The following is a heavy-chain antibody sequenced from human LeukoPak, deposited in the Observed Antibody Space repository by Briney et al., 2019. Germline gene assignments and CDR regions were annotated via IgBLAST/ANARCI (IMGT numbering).Heavy chain of an antibody. CDR2: IYSGGFT. D-gene: IGHD5-24*01. CDR1: GFNITSNY. Sequence: GGSLRLSCAASGFNITSNYMNWVRQAPGKGLEWVSIIYSGGFTYYRDSVKGRFTIYRDNSKNTVYLQMNSLRVEDTAVYYCAREGMGYFDSWGQGTLVTVSS. V-gene: IGHV3-66*01. CDR3: AREGMGYFDS. J-gene: IGHJ4*02.